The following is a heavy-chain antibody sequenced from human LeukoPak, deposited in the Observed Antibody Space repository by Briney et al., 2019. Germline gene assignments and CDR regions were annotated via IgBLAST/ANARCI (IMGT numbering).Heavy chain of an antibody. J-gene: IGHJ3*02. CDR2: ISSSGSTI. CDR3: ARVSVVVVITTSAFDI. Sequence: PGGSLRLSCAASGFTFSSYEMNWVRQAPGKGLEWVSYISSSGSTIYYADSVKGRFTISRDNAKNSLYLQMNSLRAEDTAVYYCARVSVVVVITTSAFDIWGQGTMVTVSS. CDR1: GFTFSSYE. V-gene: IGHV3-48*03. D-gene: IGHD3-22*01.